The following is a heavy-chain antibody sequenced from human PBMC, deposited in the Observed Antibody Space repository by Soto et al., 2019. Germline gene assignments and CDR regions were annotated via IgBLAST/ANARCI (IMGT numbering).Heavy chain of an antibody. CDR2: INHSGST. Sequence: QVQLQQWGAGLLKPSETLSLTCAVYGGSFSGYYWSWTRQPPGKGLEWIGEINHSGSTNYNPSLKSRVTISVDTSKNQFSLKLSSVTAADTAVYYCARGGLIAFDIWGQGTMVTVSS. CDR1: GGSFSGYY. V-gene: IGHV4-34*01. J-gene: IGHJ3*02. D-gene: IGHD3-16*01. CDR3: ARGGLIAFDI.